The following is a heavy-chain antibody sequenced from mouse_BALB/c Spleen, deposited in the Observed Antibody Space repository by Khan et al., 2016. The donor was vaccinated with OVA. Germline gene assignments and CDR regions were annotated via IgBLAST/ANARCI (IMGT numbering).Heavy chain of an antibody. J-gene: IGHJ2*01. CDR2: IYPGSGNT. Sequence: QVQLKESGTELARPGASVKLSCKASGYTFTDYYITWVKQRSRQGLEWIGEIYPGSGNTYYNENFKVKASLTADKSSNTAYMQLTSLTTEDSAVYFCARVDTTSLDCWGQGTTLTVSS. CDR3: ARVDTTSLDC. V-gene: IGHV1-77*01. D-gene: IGHD2-3*01. CDR1: GYTFTDYY.